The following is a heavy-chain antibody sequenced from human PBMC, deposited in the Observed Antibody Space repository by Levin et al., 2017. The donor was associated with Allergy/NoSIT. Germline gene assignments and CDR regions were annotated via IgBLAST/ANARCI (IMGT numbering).Heavy chain of an antibody. D-gene: IGHD6-13*01. J-gene: IGHJ6*03. CDR2: IWYDGSNK. CDR1: GFTFSSFG. V-gene: IGHV3-33*01. CDR3: ARGAAAGTYHYYYYVDV. Sequence: GESLKISCAASGFTFSSFGIHWVRQAPGKGLEWVALIWYDGSNKYYADSVKGRFTISRDNPKNTLYLQVNSLRAADTAVYYCARGAAAGTYHYYYYVDVWGKGTTVTVSS.